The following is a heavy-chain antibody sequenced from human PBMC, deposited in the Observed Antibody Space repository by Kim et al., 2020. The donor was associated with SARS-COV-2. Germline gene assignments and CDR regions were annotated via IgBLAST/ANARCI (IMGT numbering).Heavy chain of an antibody. V-gene: IGHV5-51*01. J-gene: IGHJ6*02. CDR3: ARRDYAFNYYGMDV. D-gene: IGHD4-17*01. Sequence: PSFQGQVTISADNSINTAYLQWSSLKASDTAMYYCARRDYAFNYYGMDVWGQGTTVTVSS.